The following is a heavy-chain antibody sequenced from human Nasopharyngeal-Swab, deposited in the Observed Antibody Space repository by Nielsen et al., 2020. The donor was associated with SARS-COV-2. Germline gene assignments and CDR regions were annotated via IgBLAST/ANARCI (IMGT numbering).Heavy chain of an antibody. CDR2: ISSSSSFI. V-gene: IGHV3-21*01. Sequence: GGSLRLSCAASGFTFSSYSVNWVRQAPGKGLEWVSCISSSSSFIYYADSVKGRFTISRDNAKNSLYLQMNSLRVEDTAVYYCARELKVGAIGYFDYRGQGTLVTVSS. CDR3: ARELKVGAIGYFDY. CDR1: GFTFSSYS. D-gene: IGHD1-26*01. J-gene: IGHJ4*02.